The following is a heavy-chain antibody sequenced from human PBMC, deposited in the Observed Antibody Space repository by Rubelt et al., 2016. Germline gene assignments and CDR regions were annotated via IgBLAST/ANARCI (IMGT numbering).Heavy chain of an antibody. Sequence: EVQLVESGGGLVQPGGSLRLSCAASGFTFSSYSMNWVRQAPGKGLEWVSYISSSSSTIYYADSVKGRFTISRDNAKNSLYLQMNSLRDEDTAGYYCATQGYCSSTSCYGAYWGQGTLVTVSS. CDR2: ISSSSSTI. CDR1: GFTFSSYS. CDR3: ATQGYCSSTSCYGAY. D-gene: IGHD2-2*01. J-gene: IGHJ4*02. V-gene: IGHV3-48*02.